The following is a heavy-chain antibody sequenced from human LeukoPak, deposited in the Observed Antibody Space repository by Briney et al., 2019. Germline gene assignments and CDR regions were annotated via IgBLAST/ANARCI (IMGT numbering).Heavy chain of an antibody. CDR2: IYSGGST. CDR3: ARRHYYDSSGYFLWAFDI. Sequence: TGGSLRLSCAASGFTASSNYMSWVRQAPGKGLEWVSVIYSGGSTYYADSAKGRFTISRDNSKNTVYLQMNSLRAEDTAVYYCARRHYYDSSGYFLWAFDIWGQGTMVTVSS. J-gene: IGHJ3*02. CDR1: GFTASSNY. D-gene: IGHD3-22*01. V-gene: IGHV3-66*01.